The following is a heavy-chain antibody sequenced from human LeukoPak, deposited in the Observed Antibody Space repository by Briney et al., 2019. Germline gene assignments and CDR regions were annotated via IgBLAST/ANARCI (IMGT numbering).Heavy chain of an antibody. V-gene: IGHV3-7*01. CDR2: IKHDGSEK. CDR3: ATDRGWRTSGYYLYYFEY. CDR1: GFIFTNYF. Sequence: PGGSLRLSCAASGFIFTNYFMSWVRQAPGKGLEWVASIKHDGSEKYYVDSVRGRFTISRDNTMNSLYLQMSSLRAEDTAVYYCATDRGWRTSGYYLYYFEYWGQGTLVTVSS. D-gene: IGHD3-3*01. J-gene: IGHJ4*02.